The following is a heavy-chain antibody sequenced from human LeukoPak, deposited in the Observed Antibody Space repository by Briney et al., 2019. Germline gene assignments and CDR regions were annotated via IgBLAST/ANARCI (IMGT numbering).Heavy chain of an antibody. CDR3: ARDGIATNDY. D-gene: IGHD5-24*01. CDR2: ISGNGGNT. Sequence: PGGSLRLSCAASGFTFSSYAMQWVRQAPEKGPEYVSGISGNGGNTYYANSVEGRFTISRDNSKNTLYLQMGSLRAEDMAVYYCARDGIATNDYWGQGILVPVSS. V-gene: IGHV3-64*01. J-gene: IGHJ4*02. CDR1: GFTFSSYA.